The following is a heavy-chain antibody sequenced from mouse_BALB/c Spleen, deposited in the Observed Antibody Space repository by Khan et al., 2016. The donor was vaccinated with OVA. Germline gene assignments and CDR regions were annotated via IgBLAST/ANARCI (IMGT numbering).Heavy chain of an antibody. Sequence: QVQLQQSGAELVKPGASVQLSCKASGYTFSSYWMLWVKQRPGQGLQWIGEINPSNGRTNYNEKFKNKAKLTVDTSSSTASMQLSSLTSEDSAVYYCARSTMITTEFIYWGQGTLVTVSA. CDR2: INPSNGRT. D-gene: IGHD2-4*01. J-gene: IGHJ3*01. CDR3: ARSTMITTEFIY. CDR1: GYTFSSYW. V-gene: IGHV1S81*02.